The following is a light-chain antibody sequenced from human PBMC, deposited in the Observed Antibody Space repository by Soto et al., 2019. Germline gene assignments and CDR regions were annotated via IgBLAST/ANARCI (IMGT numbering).Light chain of an antibody. J-gene: IGKJ1*01. CDR1: QSVSSTY. CDR2: GAS. CDR3: QQYGSSPTWT. Sequence: EIVLTHSPCTLSLSPLERATLSFMAIQSVSSTYLAWYQQQPGQAPRLLIYGASDRATGIPDRFIGSGSGTDFTLTISRLEPEDSAVYYCQQYGSSPTWTFGQGTKVDIK. V-gene: IGKV3-20*01.